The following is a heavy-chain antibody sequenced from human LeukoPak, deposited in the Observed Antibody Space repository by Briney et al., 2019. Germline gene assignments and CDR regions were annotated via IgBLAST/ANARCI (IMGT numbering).Heavy chain of an antibody. D-gene: IGHD4-17*01. CDR2: IYSGGTT. Sequence: GGSLRLSCLVSGFTVSSNYMSWVRQTPGKGLEWVSVIYSGGTTKYADSVKGRFTIYGDTSKNTLFLQMNSLRVEDTAVYYCASKLTTGNWGQGTLVTVSS. J-gene: IGHJ4*02. V-gene: IGHV3-66*01. CDR1: GFTVSSNY. CDR3: ASKLTTGN.